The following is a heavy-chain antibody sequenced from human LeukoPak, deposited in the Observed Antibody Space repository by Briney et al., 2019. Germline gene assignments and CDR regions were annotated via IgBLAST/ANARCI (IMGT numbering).Heavy chain of an antibody. V-gene: IGHV4-61*02. CDR2: IYISGST. D-gene: IGHD2-15*01. Sequence: SETLSLTCTVSGGSISSGSYYWSWIRQPAGKGLEWIGRIYISGSTNYNPSLKSRVTISVDTSKNQFSLKLSSVTAADTAVYYCARAGSGLNLGFDYWGQGTLVTVSS. CDR3: ARAGSGLNLGFDY. J-gene: IGHJ4*02. CDR1: GGSISSGSYY.